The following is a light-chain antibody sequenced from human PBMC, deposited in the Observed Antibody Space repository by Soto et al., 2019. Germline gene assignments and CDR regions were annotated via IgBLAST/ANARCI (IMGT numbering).Light chain of an antibody. CDR3: SSYRSGATLSYV. CDR2: EVS. J-gene: IGLJ1*01. Sequence: QSALTQPASVSGSPGQSITISCTGTSSDVGGYNFVSWYQQHPGKAPKLLIYEVSNRPSGVSHRFSGSKSGNTASLTISGLQAEDESDYYCSSYRSGATLSYVFGTGTKVTVL. V-gene: IGLV2-14*01. CDR1: SSDVGGYNF.